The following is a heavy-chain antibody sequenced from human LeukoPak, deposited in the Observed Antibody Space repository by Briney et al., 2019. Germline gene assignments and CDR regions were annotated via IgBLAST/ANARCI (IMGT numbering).Heavy chain of an antibody. J-gene: IGHJ4*02. CDR2: ISSSGSTI. CDR1: GFTFSSYE. V-gene: IGHV3-48*03. D-gene: IGHD6-19*01. CDR3: ARSIAVAGTGLDY. Sequence: GGSLRLSCAASGFTFSSYEMNWVRQAPGKGLEWVSYISSSGSTIYYADSVKGRFTISRDNAKNSLYLQMNSLRAEDTAVYYCARSIAVAGTGLDYWGQGTLVTVSS.